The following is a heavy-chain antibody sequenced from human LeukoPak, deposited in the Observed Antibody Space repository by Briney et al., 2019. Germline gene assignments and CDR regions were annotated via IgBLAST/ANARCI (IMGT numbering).Heavy chain of an antibody. CDR3: ARGPFVVINAPDY. J-gene: IGHJ4*02. CDR2: IEHHGSEK. D-gene: IGHD2-21*01. V-gene: IGHV3-7*01. Sequence: GSLRLSCAASGFTLSSYWMTWVRRAPGKGLEWVANIEHHGSEKYYVDSVKGRFTISRDNAKNSLYLQMNSLRAEDTAVYYCARGPFVVINAPDYWGQETLVTVSS. CDR1: GFTLSSYW.